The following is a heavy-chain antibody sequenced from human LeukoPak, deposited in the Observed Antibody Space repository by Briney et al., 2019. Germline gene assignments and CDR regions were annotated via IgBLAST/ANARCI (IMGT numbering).Heavy chain of an antibody. D-gene: IGHD6-13*01. J-gene: IGHJ4*02. V-gene: IGHV3-53*01. CDR1: GFTVSSNY. CDR3: ARGVAAAPFDY. Sequence: PGGSLRLSCAASGFTVSSNYMSWVRQAPGKGLEWVSVIYSGGSTYYADSVKGRFTISRDNSKNTLYLQMNSLRAEDTAVYYCARGVAAAPFDYWGQGTLVTVSS. CDR2: IYSGGST.